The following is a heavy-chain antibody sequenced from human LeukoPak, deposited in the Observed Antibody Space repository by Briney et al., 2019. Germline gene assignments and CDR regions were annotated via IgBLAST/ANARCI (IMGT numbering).Heavy chain of an antibody. Sequence: GGSLRLSCAASGFTFSTYGMHWVRQAPGKGLEWVSYISLSSTYTHYADSVKGRFTISRDNSKNSLYLQMSSLRAEDTAVYYCARDRREGFDCSSTSCPYYYSGMDVWGQGTTVTVSS. CDR3: ARDRREGFDCSSTSCPYYYSGMDV. CDR1: GFTFSTYG. J-gene: IGHJ6*02. CDR2: ISLSSTYT. D-gene: IGHD2-2*01. V-gene: IGHV3-21*05.